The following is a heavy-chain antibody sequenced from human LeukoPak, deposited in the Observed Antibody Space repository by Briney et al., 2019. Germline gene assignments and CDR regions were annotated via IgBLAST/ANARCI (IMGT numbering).Heavy chain of an antibody. V-gene: IGHV3-13*01. CDR2: IGTAGYT. J-gene: IGHJ3*02. D-gene: IGHD1-26*01. CDR1: GFTFSSYD. Sequence: GGSLRLSCAAPGFTFSSYDMHWVRQATGKGLEWVSAIGTAGYTYYPSSVKGRFTISRENAKNSLYLQMNSLRAGDTAVYYCARVGGAGDAFDIWGQATVVTVSS. CDR3: ARVGGAGDAFDI.